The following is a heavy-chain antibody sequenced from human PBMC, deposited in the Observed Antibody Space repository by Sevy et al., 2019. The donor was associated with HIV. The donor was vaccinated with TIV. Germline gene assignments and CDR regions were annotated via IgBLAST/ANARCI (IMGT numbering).Heavy chain of an antibody. J-gene: IGHJ4*02. D-gene: IGHD3-10*01. CDR3: ARDLASGSFFSLYFDY. Sequence: GGSLRLSCAASGLNVSDYFMSWIRQAPGKRPEWVSYISSSGTIIYYADSVKSRFTISRDNAKNSLYLQMNSLRAEDTAIYYCARDLASGSFFSLYFDYWGQGTLVTVSS. CDR2: ISSSGTII. CDR1: GLNVSDYF. V-gene: IGHV3-11*01.